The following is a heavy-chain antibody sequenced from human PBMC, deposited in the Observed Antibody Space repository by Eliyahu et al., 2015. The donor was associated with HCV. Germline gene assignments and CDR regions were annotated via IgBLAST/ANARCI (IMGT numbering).Heavy chain of an antibody. Sequence: EVQLVESGGGLIQPGGSLRLSCAASGFTVSSNYMTWVRQAPGKGLEWVSVVYSGGTTYYADSVKGRFTISRDNSKNTLYLQMNSLRAEDTAVYYCARDAGGYSPFDYWGQGTLVTVSS. V-gene: IGHV3-53*01. J-gene: IGHJ4*02. D-gene: IGHD5-18*01. CDR3: ARDAGGYSPFDY. CDR2: VYSGGTT. CDR1: GFTVSSNY.